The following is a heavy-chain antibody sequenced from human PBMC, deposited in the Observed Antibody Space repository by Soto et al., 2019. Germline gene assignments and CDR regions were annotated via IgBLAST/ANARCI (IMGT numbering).Heavy chain of an antibody. D-gene: IGHD5-18*01. V-gene: IGHV1-3*01. CDR2: INAGNGNT. Sequence: QVQLVQSGAEVKKPGASVKVSCKASGYTFTSYAMHWVRQAPGQRLEWMGWINAGNGNTKYSQKFQGRVTITRDTSANTAYMELSSLRSEDTAVYYCARDSVDSAMAGWGQGTLVTVSS. J-gene: IGHJ4*02. CDR3: ARDSVDSAMAG. CDR1: GYTFTSYA.